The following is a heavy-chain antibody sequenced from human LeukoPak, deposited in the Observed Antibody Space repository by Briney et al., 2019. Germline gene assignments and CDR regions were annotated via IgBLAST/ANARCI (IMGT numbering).Heavy chain of an antibody. V-gene: IGHV3-23*01. CDR1: GFTFSSYA. CDR3: AREVVAARIRYYYYYMDV. Sequence: GGSLRLSCAASGFTFSSYAMSWVRQAPGKGLEWVSAISGSGGSTYYADSVKGRFTISRDNAKNSLYLQMNSLRAEDTAVYYCAREVVAARIRYYYYYMDVWGKGTTVTVSS. J-gene: IGHJ6*03. D-gene: IGHD2-15*01. CDR2: ISGSGGST.